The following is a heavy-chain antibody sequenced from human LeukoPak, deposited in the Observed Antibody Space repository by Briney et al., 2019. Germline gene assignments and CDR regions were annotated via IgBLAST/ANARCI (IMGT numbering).Heavy chain of an antibody. D-gene: IGHD3-3*01. V-gene: IGHV3-74*01. J-gene: IGHJ4*02. CDR1: GFIFSSYW. CDR3: ARVRSGTWNGYEY. Sequence: GGSLRLSCAASGFIFSSYWMHWFRHGPGKGLVWVSRISTDGSSTSYADSAKGRFTISRDNAKNTLYLQMDSLRAEDSAVYYCARVRSGTWNGYEYWGQGTLVTVSS. CDR2: ISTDGSST.